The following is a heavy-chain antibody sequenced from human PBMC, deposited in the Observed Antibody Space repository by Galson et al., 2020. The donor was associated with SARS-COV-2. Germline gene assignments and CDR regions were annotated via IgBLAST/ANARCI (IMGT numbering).Heavy chain of an antibody. J-gene: IGHJ6*02. V-gene: IGHV3-23*01. CDR3: AKARGDCSSTSCYVGMDV. CDR2: ISGSGGST. D-gene: IGHD2-2*01. Sequence: GESLKISCAASGFTFSSYAMSWVRQAPGKGLEWVSAISGSGGSTYYADSVKGRFTISRDNSKNTLYLQMNSLRAEDTAVYYCAKARGDCSSTSCYVGMDVWGQGTTVTVSS. CDR1: GFTFSSYA.